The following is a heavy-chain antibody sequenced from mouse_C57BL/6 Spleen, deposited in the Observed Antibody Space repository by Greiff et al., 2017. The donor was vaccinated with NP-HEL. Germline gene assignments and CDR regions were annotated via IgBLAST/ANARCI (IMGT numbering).Heavy chain of an antibody. CDR3: ARSRERSPFAY. CDR1: GYTFTSYW. Sequence: QVQLQQPGAELVRPGSSVKLSCKASGYTFTSYWMHWVKQRPIQGLEWIGNIHPSDSATHYNQKFKDKATLTVDKSSSTAYMQLSSLTSEDSAGYCCARSRERSPFAYWGQGTLVTVSA. V-gene: IGHV1-52*01. CDR2: IHPSDSAT. J-gene: IGHJ3*01.